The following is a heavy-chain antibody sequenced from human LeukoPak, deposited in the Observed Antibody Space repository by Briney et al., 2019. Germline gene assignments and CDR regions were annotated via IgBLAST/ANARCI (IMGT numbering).Heavy chain of an antibody. CDR1: GFTFWIHF. CDR2: INGDATIT. J-gene: IGHJ4*02. Sequence: GGSLRLSCVASGFTFWIHFMHWVRQAPGKGLMWVSRINGDATITTYTDCVKGRFTISRDNARNTVYLQMNNLRGEDTGVYYCTRDSAGLDYWGQGARVTVSS. D-gene: IGHD1-14*01. V-gene: IGHV3-74*03. CDR3: TRDSAGLDY.